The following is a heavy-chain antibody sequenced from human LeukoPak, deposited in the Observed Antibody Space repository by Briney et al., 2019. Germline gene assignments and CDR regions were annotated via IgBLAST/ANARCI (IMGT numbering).Heavy chain of an antibody. CDR3: ATQPNYYDSSGYSQGFDY. V-gene: IGHV1-24*01. CDR1: GYTLTEFS. Sequence: ASVKVSCKVSGYTLTEFSMHWVRQAPGKGLEWMGGFDPEDGETIYAQKFQGRVTMTEDTSTDTAYMELSSLRSEDTAVYYCATQPNYYDSSGYSQGFDYWGQGTLVTVSS. D-gene: IGHD3-22*01. J-gene: IGHJ4*02. CDR2: FDPEDGET.